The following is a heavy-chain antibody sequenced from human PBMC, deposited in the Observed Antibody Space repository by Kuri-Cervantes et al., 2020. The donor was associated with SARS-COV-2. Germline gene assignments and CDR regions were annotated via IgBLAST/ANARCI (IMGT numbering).Heavy chain of an antibody. J-gene: IGHJ4*02. CDR3: TTTYYYDSSGYPAFDY. V-gene: IGHV3-73*01. CDR2: IRSKANSYAT. Sequence: GGSLRLSCAASGFTFSSYGMHWVRQASGKGLEWVGRIRSKANSYATAYAASVKGRFTISRDDSKNTAYLQMNSPKTEDTAVYYCTTTYYYDSSGYPAFDYWGQGTRVTVSS. D-gene: IGHD3-22*01. CDR1: GFTFSSYG.